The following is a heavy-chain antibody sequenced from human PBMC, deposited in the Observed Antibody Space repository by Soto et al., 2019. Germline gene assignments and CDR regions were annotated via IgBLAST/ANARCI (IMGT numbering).Heavy chain of an antibody. CDR3: GTTANSYYYYYGMDV. V-gene: IGHV1-69*02. CDR1: GGTFSSYT. CDR2: IIAILGIA. D-gene: IGHD4-17*01. Sequence: SVKVSCKASGGTFSSYTISWVRQAPGQGLEWMGRIIAILGIANYAQKFQGRVTMTTDTSTSTAYMELRSLRSDDTAVYYCGTTANSYYYYYGMDVWGQGTTVTVSS. J-gene: IGHJ6*02.